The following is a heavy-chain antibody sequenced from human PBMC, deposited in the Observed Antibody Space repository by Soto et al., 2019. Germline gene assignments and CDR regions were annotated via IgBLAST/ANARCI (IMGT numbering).Heavy chain of an antibody. V-gene: IGHV3-23*01. CDR3: AKVTNSSSYDADPYYYYYMDV. D-gene: IGHD6-6*01. CDR2: ISGSGGST. CDR1: GFTFSSYA. J-gene: IGHJ6*03. Sequence: GGSLRLSCAASGFTFSSYAMSWVRQAPGKGLEWVSAISGSGGSTYYADSVKSRFTISRDNSKNTLYLQMNSLRAEDTAVYYCAKVTNSSSYDADPYYYYYMDVWGKGTTVTVSS.